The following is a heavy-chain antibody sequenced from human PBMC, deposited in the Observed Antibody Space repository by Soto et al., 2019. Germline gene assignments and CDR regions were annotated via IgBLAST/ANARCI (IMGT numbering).Heavy chain of an antibody. Sequence: GESLKISCKGSGYSFTSYWIRWVRQMPGKGLEWMGRIDPSDSYTNYSPSFQGHVTISADKSISTAYLQWSSLKASDTAMYYCARLSVVPAAVYYYYGMDVGGQGTTVT. CDR2: IDPSDSYT. J-gene: IGHJ6*02. D-gene: IGHD2-2*01. V-gene: IGHV5-10-1*01. CDR1: GYSFTSYW. CDR3: ARLSVVPAAVYYYYGMDV.